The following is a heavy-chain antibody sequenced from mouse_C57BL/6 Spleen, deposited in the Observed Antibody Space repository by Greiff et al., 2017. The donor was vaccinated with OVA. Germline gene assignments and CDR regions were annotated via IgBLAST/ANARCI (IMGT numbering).Heavy chain of an antibody. CDR2: IYPGDGDT. V-gene: IGHV1-80*01. CDR3: ARGLGAYYSKKYYAMDY. CDR1: GYAFSSYW. D-gene: IGHD2-5*01. J-gene: IGHJ4*01. Sequence: VQLQQSGAELVKPGASVKISCKASGYAFSSYWMNWVKQRPGKGLEWIGQIYPGDGDTNYNGKFKGKATLTADTSSSTAYMQLSSLTSEDSAVYYCARGLGAYYSKKYYAMDYWGQGTSVTVSS.